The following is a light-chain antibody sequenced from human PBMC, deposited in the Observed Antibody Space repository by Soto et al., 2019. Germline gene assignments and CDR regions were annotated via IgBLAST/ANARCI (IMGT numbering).Light chain of an antibody. CDR2: DVN. J-gene: IGLJ1*01. V-gene: IGLV2-8*01. CDR1: SSDVGGYNF. CDR3: CSYAGSNNYV. Sequence: QSVLTQPPSASGSPGQSVTISCTGTSSDVGGYNFVSWYQQHPGKAPKLMISDVNERPSGVPDRFSGSKSGNTASLTVSGLQAEDGADYYCCSYAGSNNYVFGTGTKLTVL.